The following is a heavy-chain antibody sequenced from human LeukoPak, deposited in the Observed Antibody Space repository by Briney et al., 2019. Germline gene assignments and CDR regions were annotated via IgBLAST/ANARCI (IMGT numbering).Heavy chain of an antibody. Sequence: SGGSLRLSCAASGFTFSSYAMSWVRQAPGKGLEWVSAISGSGGSTYYADSVKGRFTISRDNSKNTLYLQMNSLRAEDTAVYYCAKDSLSSSWSGYYFDYWGQGTLVTVSS. CDR1: GFTFSSYA. V-gene: IGHV3-23*01. J-gene: IGHJ4*02. CDR3: AKDSLSSSWSGYYFDY. CDR2: ISGSGGST. D-gene: IGHD6-13*01.